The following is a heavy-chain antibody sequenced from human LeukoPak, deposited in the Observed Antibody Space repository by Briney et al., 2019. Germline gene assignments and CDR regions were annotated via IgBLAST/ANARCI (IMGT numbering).Heavy chain of an antibody. CDR2: IYYSGST. CDR3: ARRLNPDY. Sequence: SETLSLTCTVSGGSISSSSYYWGWIRQPPGKGLEWIGSIYYSGSTYYNPSLKSRVTISVDTSKNQFSLKLSSVTAADTAVYYCARRLNPDYWGQGTLVTVSS. J-gene: IGHJ4*02. D-gene: IGHD5-12*01. V-gene: IGHV4-39*07. CDR1: GGSISSSSYY.